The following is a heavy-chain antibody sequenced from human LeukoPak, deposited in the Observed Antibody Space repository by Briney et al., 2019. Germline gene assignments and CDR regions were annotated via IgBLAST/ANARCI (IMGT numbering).Heavy chain of an antibody. V-gene: IGHV4-61*01. CDR2: MFYRGST. J-gene: IGHJ4*02. Sequence: PSETLSLTCTVSRATVSSGSYSWNGIRQPPGKGLEWIGYMFYRGSTNYNPSLKSRVTISVDSSKNQFSLNLSSVTAADTAVYYCVRFHITTGFLDLWGQGTLVTVSS. CDR3: VRFHITTGFLDL. CDR1: RATVSSGSYS. D-gene: IGHD3-9*01.